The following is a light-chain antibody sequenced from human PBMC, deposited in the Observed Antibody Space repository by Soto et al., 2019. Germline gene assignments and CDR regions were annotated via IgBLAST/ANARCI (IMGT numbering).Light chain of an antibody. CDR3: QSYDSSLSGWV. V-gene: IGLV1-40*01. CDR2: GNT. Sequence: QSVLTQPPSVSGAPGQRVTISCTGSSSNIGTTYHVHWYQQFPGMAPKLLIFGNTNRPSGVPDRFSASRSGTSASLAITGLQAEDEADYYCQSYDSSLSGWVFGGGTQLTVL. J-gene: IGLJ2*01. CDR1: SSNIGTTYH.